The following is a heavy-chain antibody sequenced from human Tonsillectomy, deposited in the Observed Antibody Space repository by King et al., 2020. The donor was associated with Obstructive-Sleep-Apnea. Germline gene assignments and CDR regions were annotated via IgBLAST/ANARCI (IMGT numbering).Heavy chain of an antibody. J-gene: IGHJ6*02. V-gene: IGHV4-59*01. CDR3: ARGYGSGSYSYYYGMDV. D-gene: IGHD3-10*01. CDR2: IYYSGST. CDR1: GGSISSYY. Sequence: VQLQESGPGLVKPSETLSLTCTVSGGSISSYYWSWIRQPPGKGLEGIGYIYYSGSTNYNPSLKSRVTISVETSKNQFSLKRSPVTAADTAVYYCARGYGSGSYSYYYGMDVWGQGTTVTVSS.